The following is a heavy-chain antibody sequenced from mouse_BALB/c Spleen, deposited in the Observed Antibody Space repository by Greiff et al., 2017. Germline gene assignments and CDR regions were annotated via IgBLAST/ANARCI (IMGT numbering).Heavy chain of an antibody. CDR2: IDPANGNT. D-gene: IGHD4-1*01. CDR3: ASLTGLYYYAMDY. V-gene: IGHV14-3*02. Sequence: VQLKQSGAELVKPGASVKLSCTASGFNIKDTYMHWVKQRPEQGLEWIGRIDPANGNTKYDPKFQGKATITADTSSNTAYLQLSSLTSEDTAVYYCASLTGLYYYAMDYWGQGTAVTVSS. J-gene: IGHJ4*01. CDR1: GFNIKDTY.